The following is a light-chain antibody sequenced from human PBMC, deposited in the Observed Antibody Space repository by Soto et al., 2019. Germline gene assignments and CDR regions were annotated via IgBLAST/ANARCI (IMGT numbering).Light chain of an antibody. CDR2: GVT. CDR3: GIWDSSLSAYV. CDR1: WSNIGAGYE. J-gene: IGLJ1*01. V-gene: IGLV1-40*01. Sequence: QSVLTQPPSVSGAPGQRVTISCTGGWSNIGAGYEVHWYQHLPGTAPKLLIYGVTNRPSGVPDRFSGSRSGTSASLAITGLQAEDEADYYCGIWDSSLSAYVFGTGTKLTVL.